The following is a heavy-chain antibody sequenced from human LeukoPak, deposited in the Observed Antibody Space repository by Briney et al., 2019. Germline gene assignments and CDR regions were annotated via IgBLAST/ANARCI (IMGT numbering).Heavy chain of an antibody. D-gene: IGHD5-18*01. CDR2: IHPSGGGT. V-gene: IGHV1-46*01. Sequence: ASVKVSCKASGYTFTRHYMHWVRQAPGQGLEWMGVIHPSGGGTSYAQNFQGRVTMTRDTSTSTVYVELSSLRSDDTAFYYCARATLDAAMVYWYFDLWGRGTLVTVSS. J-gene: IGHJ2*01. CDR1: GYTFTRHY. CDR3: ARATLDAAMVYWYFDL.